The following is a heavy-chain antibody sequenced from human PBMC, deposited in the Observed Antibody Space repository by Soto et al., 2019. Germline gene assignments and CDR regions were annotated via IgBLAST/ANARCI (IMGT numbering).Heavy chain of an antibody. CDR1: GGSISSYY. CDR2: IYYSGST. D-gene: IGHD2-15*01. V-gene: IGHV4-59*06. Sequence: PSETLSLTCTVSGGSISSYYWSWIRQHPGKDLEWIGYIYYSGSTYYNPSLKSRVTISVDTSKNQFSLKLSSVTAADTAVYYCASGRWYDNFFDYWGQGTLVTVSS. CDR3: ASGRWYDNFFDY. J-gene: IGHJ4*02.